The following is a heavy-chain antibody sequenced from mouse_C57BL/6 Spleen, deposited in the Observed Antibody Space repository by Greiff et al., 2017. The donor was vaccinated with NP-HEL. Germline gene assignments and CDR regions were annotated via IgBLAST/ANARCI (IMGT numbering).Heavy chain of an antibody. J-gene: IGHJ4*01. Sequence: VQLQQPGAELVKPGASVKLSCKASGYTFTSYWMQWVKQRPGQGLEWIGEIDPSDSYTNYNQKFKGKATLTVDTSSSTAYMQLSSLTSEDSAVYYCARNYYGSSYVRYAMDYWGQGTSVTVSS. CDR1: GYTFTSYW. D-gene: IGHD1-1*01. V-gene: IGHV1-50*01. CDR3: ARNYYGSSYVRYAMDY. CDR2: IDPSDSYT.